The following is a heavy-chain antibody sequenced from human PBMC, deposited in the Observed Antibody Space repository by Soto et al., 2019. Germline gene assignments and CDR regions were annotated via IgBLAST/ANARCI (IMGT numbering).Heavy chain of an antibody. D-gene: IGHD3-22*01. V-gene: IGHV4-59*08. Sequence: SETLSLTCTVSGGSIGRDYWSWVRQLSGKGLEWIGYIYYSGSTKYNPSLKSRVTISVDTSKNQFSLKLSSVTAADTAVYYCARLGGYYQAFDYRGQGTQVTVSA. CDR2: IYYSGST. CDR1: GGSIGRDY. CDR3: ARLGGYYQAFDY. J-gene: IGHJ4*02.